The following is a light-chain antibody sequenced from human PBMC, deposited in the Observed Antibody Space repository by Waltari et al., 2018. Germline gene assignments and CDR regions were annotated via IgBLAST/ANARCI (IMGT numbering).Light chain of an antibody. CDR1: QNIGKN. Sequence: IQMTQSPPSLSASIGDRVTITCRASQNIGKNLAWYQQKPGQSPNLLIYAASTLHSEVPSRFSGSGSGTDFTLTITNLRPDDIGTYFCQKCDSAPFTFGPGTKVNI. CDR3: QKCDSAPFT. CDR2: AAS. V-gene: IGKV1-27*01. J-gene: IGKJ3*01.